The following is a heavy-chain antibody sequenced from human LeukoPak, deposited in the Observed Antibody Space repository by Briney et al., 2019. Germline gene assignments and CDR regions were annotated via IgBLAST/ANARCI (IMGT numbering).Heavy chain of an antibody. Sequence: PGGSLRLSCAASGFTFTSYWMSWVRQAAGKGLEWVANIKQDGSVKYYVDSLNARFTISIDHAKNSLYLQMNSLRAEDTALYYCVRDRRYCGSTNCVRLFDNWGQGTLVTVSS. CDR1: GFTFTSYW. D-gene: IGHD2-2*01. J-gene: IGHJ4*02. CDR2: IKQDGSVK. V-gene: IGHV3-7*01. CDR3: VRDRRYCGSTNCVRLFDN.